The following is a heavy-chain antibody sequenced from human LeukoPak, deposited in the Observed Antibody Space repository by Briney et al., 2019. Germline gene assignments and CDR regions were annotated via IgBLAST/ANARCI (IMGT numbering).Heavy chain of an antibody. D-gene: IGHD3-22*01. CDR1: GFTFSSYG. CDR2: ISYDGSNK. CDR3: ARNTYYYDSSGYYLREIDY. J-gene: IGHJ4*02. V-gene: IGHV3-30*03. Sequence: GGSLRLSCAASGFTFSSYGMHWVRQAPGKGLEWVAVISYDGSNKYYADSVKGRFTISRDNSKNTLYLQMNSLRAEDTAVYYCARNTYYYDSSGYYLREIDYWGQGTLVTVSS.